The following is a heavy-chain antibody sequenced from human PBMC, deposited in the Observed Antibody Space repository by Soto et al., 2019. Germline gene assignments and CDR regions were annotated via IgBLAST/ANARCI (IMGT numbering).Heavy chain of an antibody. V-gene: IGHV4-4*02. CDR2: ISHGATT. Sequence: QVQLQESGPGLVRPSGTLSLTCAVSGGSISGANWWSWVRQPPGKGLEWIVEISHGATTNYSPALKSRVTISLDRSKNPFSLRLTSVTAADTAVYYCAGGRAYSNFIPSVGLDFWGQGTLVTVFS. CDR1: GGSISGANW. CDR3: AGGRAYSNFIPSVGLDF. D-gene: IGHD4-4*01. J-gene: IGHJ4*02.